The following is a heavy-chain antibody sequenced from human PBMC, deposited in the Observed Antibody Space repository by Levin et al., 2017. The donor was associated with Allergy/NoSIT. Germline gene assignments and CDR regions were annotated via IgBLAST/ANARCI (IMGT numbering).Heavy chain of an antibody. CDR1: GFTLSGYA. CDR3: AKGGANIFVSSDS. J-gene: IGHJ4*02. CDR2: ITYDGGDQ. D-gene: IGHD4/OR15-4a*01. V-gene: IGHV3-30*18. Sequence: PGASVKVSCAASGFTLSGYAMHWVRQAPGRGLEWVAGITYDGGDQYYGDSVRGRFTISRDNSRNTLYLQMNNLRPDDTAVYFCAKGGANIFVSSDSWGQGTLVSVSS.